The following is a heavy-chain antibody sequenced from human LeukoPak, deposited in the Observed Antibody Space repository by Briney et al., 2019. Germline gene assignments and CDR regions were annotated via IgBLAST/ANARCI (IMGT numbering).Heavy chain of an antibody. D-gene: IGHD2-15*01. J-gene: IGHJ4*02. CDR1: GGSISSSSYY. CDR2: IYTSGST. CDR3: ARVSPHIVVVVAATRGDYFDY. V-gene: IGHV4-61*02. Sequence: SETLSLTCSVSGGSISSSSYYWSWIRQPAGKGLEWIGRIYTSGSTNYNPSLKSRVTMSVDTYKNQFSLKQSSVTAADTAVYYCARVSPHIVVVVAATRGDYFDYWGQGTLVTV.